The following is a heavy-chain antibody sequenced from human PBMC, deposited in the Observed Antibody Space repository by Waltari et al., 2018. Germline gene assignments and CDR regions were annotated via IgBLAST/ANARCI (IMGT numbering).Heavy chain of an antibody. CDR2: IVPSFGTA. CDR3: AGPRGVAATIPLDY. V-gene: IGHV1-69*13. CDR1: GGTFSSYA. J-gene: IGHJ4*02. Sequence: QVQLVQSGAEVKKPGSSVKVSCKASGGTFSSYAISWVRQAPGQGLEWMGGIVPSFGTANYAQKFQGRGTITADESTSTAYMELSSLRSEDTAVYYCAGPRGVAATIPLDYWGQGTLVTVSS. D-gene: IGHD2-15*01.